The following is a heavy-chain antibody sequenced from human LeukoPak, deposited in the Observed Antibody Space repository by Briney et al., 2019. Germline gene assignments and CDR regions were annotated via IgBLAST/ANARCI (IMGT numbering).Heavy chain of an antibody. D-gene: IGHD2-15*01. J-gene: IGHJ5*02. CDR3: ARAIHCSGGSCYSFWFDP. V-gene: IGHV4-34*01. CDR1: GGSFSGYY. CDR2: INHSGST. Sequence: SETLSLTCAVYGGSFSGYYWSWIRQPPGKGLEWVGEINHSGSTNYNPSLKSRVTISVDTSNNQFSLKLSSVTAADAAVYYCARAIHCSGGSCYSFWFDPWGQGTLVTVSS.